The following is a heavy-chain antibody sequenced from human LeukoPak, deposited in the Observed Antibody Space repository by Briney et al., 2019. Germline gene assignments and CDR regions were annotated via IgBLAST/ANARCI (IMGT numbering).Heavy chain of an antibody. D-gene: IGHD3/OR15-3a*01. J-gene: IGHJ5*02. CDR2: INPNSGGT. CDR1: GYTFTGYY. CDR3: ARERTSVFSWFDP. V-gene: IGHV1-2*02. Sequence: ASVKVSFKASGYTFTGYYMHWVRRAPGQGLEWMGWINPNSGGTNYAQKFQGRVSMTRDTSISTVYMELSRLGSDDTAVYYCARERTSVFSWFDPRGQGTLVTVSS.